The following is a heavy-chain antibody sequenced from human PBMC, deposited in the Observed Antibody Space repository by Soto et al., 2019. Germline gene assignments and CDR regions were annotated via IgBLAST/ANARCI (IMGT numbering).Heavy chain of an antibody. CDR3: ARRIYGSSSIGWFDP. V-gene: IGHV4-31*03. CDR1: GGSISSGGYY. J-gene: IGHJ5*02. CDR2: ISYSENT. D-gene: IGHD6-6*01. Sequence: QVQLQESVPGLVKSSQTLSLTCTVSGGSISSGGYYWSWIRQHPGKGLEWSGYISYSENTYYNPSLRGRVLITVDTSKNQFSLKLSSVTAADSAVYYCARRIYGSSSIGWFDPWGQGTLVTVSS.